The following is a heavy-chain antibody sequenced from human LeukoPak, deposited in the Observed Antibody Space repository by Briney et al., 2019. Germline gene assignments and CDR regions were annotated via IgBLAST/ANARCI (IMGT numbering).Heavy chain of an antibody. CDR3: ARGDTPDTAMATDNSLFDY. D-gene: IGHD5-18*01. CDR1: GFTFSIYA. V-gene: IGHV3-30-3*01. J-gene: IGHJ4*02. Sequence: PGGSLRLSCAASGFTFSIYAMHWVRQVPGKGLEWVAVISYDGNNKYYADSVKGRFTISRDNSKNTLYVQMNSLRAEDTAVYYCARGDTPDTAMATDNSLFDYWGQGTLVTVSS. CDR2: ISYDGNNK.